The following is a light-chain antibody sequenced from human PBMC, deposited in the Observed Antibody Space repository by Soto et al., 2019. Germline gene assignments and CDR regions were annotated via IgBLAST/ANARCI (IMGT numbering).Light chain of an antibody. V-gene: IGLV2-23*02. J-gene: IGLJ3*02. Sequence: QSVLTQPASVSGSPGQSITISCTGTSSDVGSYNLVSWYQQHPGKAPKLMIYEVSKRASGVSNRFSGSKSGNTASLTIFGLQAEDEADYYCCSYAGSSIEVFGGGTQLTVL. CDR3: CSYAGSSIEV. CDR1: SSDVGSYNL. CDR2: EVS.